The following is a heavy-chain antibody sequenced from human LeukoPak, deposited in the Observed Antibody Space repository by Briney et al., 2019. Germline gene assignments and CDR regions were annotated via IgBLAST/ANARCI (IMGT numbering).Heavy chain of an antibody. CDR3: ARSPWGTMVRGVIVGYFDY. J-gene: IGHJ4*02. V-gene: IGHV3-48*03. D-gene: IGHD3-10*01. CDR2: ISSSGSTI. Sequence: PGGSLRLSCAASGFTFSSYEMNWVRQAPGKGLEWVSYISSSGSTIYYADSVKGRFTISRDNAKNSLYLQMNSLRAEDTAVYYCARSPWGTMVRGVIVGYFDYWGQGTLVTVSS. CDR1: GFTFSSYE.